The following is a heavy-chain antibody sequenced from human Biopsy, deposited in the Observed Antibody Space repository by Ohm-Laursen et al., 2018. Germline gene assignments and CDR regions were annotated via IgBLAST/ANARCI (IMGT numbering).Heavy chain of an antibody. J-gene: IGHJ4*02. D-gene: IGHD6-19*01. CDR1: GYTFTSYH. V-gene: IGHV1-2*02. Sequence: SVKVSCKSSGYTFTSYHVHWVRQAPGQGLEWMGWISPKSGGTNYAQKFQGNITMTKNTSMSTAYMEMSRLRSDDTAVYYCALQSVAQMKNFDYWGQGTLVTVSS. CDR3: ALQSVAQMKNFDY. CDR2: ISPKSGGT.